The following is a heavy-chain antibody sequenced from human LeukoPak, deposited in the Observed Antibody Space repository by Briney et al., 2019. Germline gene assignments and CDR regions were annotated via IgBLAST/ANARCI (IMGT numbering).Heavy chain of an antibody. CDR3: AKDLAGVVVVVAATLSY. CDR1: GFTFRSNA. CDR2: ISGSGGST. D-gene: IGHD2-15*01. J-gene: IGHJ4*02. Sequence: GGSLRLSCAASGFTFRSNAMSWVRQAPGKGLGWVSAISGSGGSTYYADSVKGRFTISRDNSKNTLYLQMNSLRAEDTAVYYCAKDLAGVVVVVAATLSYWGQGTLVTVSS. V-gene: IGHV3-23*01.